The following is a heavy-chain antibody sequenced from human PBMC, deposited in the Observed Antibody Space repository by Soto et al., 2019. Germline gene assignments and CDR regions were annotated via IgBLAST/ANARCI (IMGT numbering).Heavy chain of an antibody. Sequence: SETLSLTCTVSGGSISARGWSWVRQSPGKGLEWIGYFCYTGSTNYNPSLKSRVTISVDRSKTQCSLKLTSVTAADTAVYYCAKSHYDSSGYYIIDHWGQGTLVTVSS. CDR1: GGSISARG. V-gene: IGHV4-59*01. D-gene: IGHD3-22*01. CDR3: AKSHYDSSGYYIIDH. CDR2: FCYTGST. J-gene: IGHJ1*01.